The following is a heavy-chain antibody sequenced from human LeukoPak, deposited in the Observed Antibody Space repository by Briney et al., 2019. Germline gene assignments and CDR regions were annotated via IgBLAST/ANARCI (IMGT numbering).Heavy chain of an antibody. CDR1: GRSISSYY. V-gene: IGHV4-59*01. J-gene: IGHJ6*03. Sequence: SETLSLTCTVSGRSISSYYWSWIRQPPGKGLEWIGYIYYSGSTNYNPSLKSRVTISVDTSKNQFSLKLSSVTAADTAVYYCARDSSSGWYDYYYMDVWGKGTTVTVSS. CDR2: IYYSGST. D-gene: IGHD6-19*01. CDR3: ARDSSSGWYDYYYMDV.